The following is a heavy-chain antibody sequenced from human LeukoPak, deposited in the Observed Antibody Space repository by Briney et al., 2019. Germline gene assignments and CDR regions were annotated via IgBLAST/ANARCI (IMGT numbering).Heavy chain of an antibody. CDR1: GGSISSYY. J-gene: IGHJ3*02. Sequence: SETLSLTCTVSGGSISSYYWSWIRQPPGKGLEWIGSIYHSGSTYYNPSLKSRVTISVDTSKNQFSLKLSSVTAADTAVYYCAREGIVVVVAASYAFDIWGQGTMVTVSS. V-gene: IGHV4-38-2*02. D-gene: IGHD2-15*01. CDR3: AREGIVVVVAASYAFDI. CDR2: IYHSGST.